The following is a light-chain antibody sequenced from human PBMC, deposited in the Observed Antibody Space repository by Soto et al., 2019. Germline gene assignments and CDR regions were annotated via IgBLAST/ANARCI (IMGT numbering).Light chain of an antibody. CDR2: GAS. V-gene: IGKV3-20*01. J-gene: IGKJ2*01. CDR3: QQYGSSPPHT. CDR1: QSVSSSY. Sequence: EIVLTQSPGTLSLSPGERATLSCRASQSVSSSYLAWYQQKPGQTPRLLIYGASTRATGIPDRFIGSGSGTAFPLTTSRPESAAFAVYYCQQYGSSPPHTFGQGTTLEIK.